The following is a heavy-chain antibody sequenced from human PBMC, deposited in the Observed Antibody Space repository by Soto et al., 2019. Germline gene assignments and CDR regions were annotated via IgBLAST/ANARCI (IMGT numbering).Heavy chain of an antibody. CDR2: ISGSGGST. D-gene: IGHD5-12*01. V-gene: IGHV3-23*01. CDR1: GFTFSSYA. J-gene: IGHJ3*02. Sequence: GGSLRLSCAASGFTFSSYALSWVRQAPGKGLEWVSAISGSGGSTYYADSVKGRFTISRDNSKNTLYLQMNSLRAEDTAVYYCAKVQRADIVATNDDAFDIWGQGTMVTVSS. CDR3: AKVQRADIVATNDDAFDI.